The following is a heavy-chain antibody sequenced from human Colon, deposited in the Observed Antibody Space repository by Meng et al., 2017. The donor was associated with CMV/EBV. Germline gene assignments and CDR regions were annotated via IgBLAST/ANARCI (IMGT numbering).Heavy chain of an antibody. Sequence: SCKASGYTFINYGMSWVRQAPGKGLEWVAFIGCDGSIKRYSDSVKGRFNISRDNSKNTLWLQMHSLRAEDTALYYCAREGLSNFDDWGQGTLVTVSS. CDR1: GYTFINYG. J-gene: IGHJ4*02. CDR2: IGCDGSIK. CDR3: AREGLSNFDD. V-gene: IGHV3-30*02. D-gene: IGHD6-6*01.